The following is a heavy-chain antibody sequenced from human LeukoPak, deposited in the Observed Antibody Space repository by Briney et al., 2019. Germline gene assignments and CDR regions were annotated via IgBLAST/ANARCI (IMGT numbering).Heavy chain of an antibody. J-gene: IGHJ4*02. CDR2: IYSDNT. CDR1: GFTVSSNS. D-gene: IGHD6-19*01. Sequence: GGSLRLSCTVSGFTVSSNSMSWVRQAPGKGLEWVSFIYSDNTHYSDSVKGRLTISRDNSKNTLYLQMNSLRAEDTAVYYCARAIKAVAGTFHRDYYFDYWGQGTLVTVSS. CDR3: ARAIKAVAGTFHRDYYFDY. V-gene: IGHV3-66*03.